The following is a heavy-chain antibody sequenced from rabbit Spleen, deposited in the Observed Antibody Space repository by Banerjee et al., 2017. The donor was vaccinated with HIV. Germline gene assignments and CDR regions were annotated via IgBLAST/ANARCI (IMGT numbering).Heavy chain of an antibody. D-gene: IGHD4-1*01. Sequence: QLTETGGGLVQPGGSLTLSCKASGIDFTNYYITWVRQAPGKGLEWIGIIYAARGSTDYASWVNGRFTISRDNAQSTVDLKMTRLTAADTATYFCARAIVPWLGLTRLDLLGPGTLVTVS. CDR3: ARAIVPWLGLTRLDL. V-gene: IGHV1S7*01. CDR2: IYAARGST. CDR1: GIDFTNYY. J-gene: IGHJ3*01.